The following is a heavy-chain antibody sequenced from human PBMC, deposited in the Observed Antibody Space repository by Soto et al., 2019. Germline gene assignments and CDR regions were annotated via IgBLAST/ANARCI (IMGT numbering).Heavy chain of an antibody. D-gene: IGHD3-22*01. CDR1: GFTFSSYS. J-gene: IGHJ3*02. Sequence: GGSLRLSCAASGFTFSSYSMNWVRQAPGKGLEWVSYISSSSSTIYYADSVKGRFTISRDNAKNSLYLQMNSLRDEDTAVYYCARVAMKGYDSTPRAFDIWGQGTMVTVSS. CDR2: ISSSSSTI. CDR3: ARVAMKGYDSTPRAFDI. V-gene: IGHV3-48*02.